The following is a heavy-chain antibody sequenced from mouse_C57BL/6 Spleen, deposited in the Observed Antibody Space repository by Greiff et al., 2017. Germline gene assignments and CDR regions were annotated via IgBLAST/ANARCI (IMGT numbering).Heavy chain of an antibody. CDR3: GRGYFDV. Sequence: QVHVKQSGAELARPGASVKLSCKASGYTFTSYGISWVKQRTGQGLEWIGEIYPRSGNTYYNEKFKGKATLTADKSSSTAYMELSSLTSADSTVYFCGRGYFDVWGTGTTVTVSS. V-gene: IGHV1-81*01. CDR1: GYTFTSYG. J-gene: IGHJ1*03. CDR2: IYPRSGNT.